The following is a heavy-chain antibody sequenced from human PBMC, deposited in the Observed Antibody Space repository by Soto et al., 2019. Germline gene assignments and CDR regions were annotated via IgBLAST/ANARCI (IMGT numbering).Heavy chain of an antibody. V-gene: IGHV3-53*01. J-gene: IGHJ6*02. CDR3: ARFPGSYNWNDRIPRYYGMDV. Sequence: GGSLRLSCAASGFTVSSNYMSWVRQAPGKGLEWVSVIYSGGSTYYADSVKGRFTISRDNSKNTRYLQMNSLRAEDTAVYYCARFPGSYNWNDRIPRYYGMDVWGQGTTVTVSS. D-gene: IGHD1-1*01. CDR1: GFTVSSNY. CDR2: IYSGGST.